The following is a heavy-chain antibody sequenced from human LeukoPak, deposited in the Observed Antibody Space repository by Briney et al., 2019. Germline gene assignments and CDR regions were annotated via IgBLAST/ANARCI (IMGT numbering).Heavy chain of an antibody. Sequence: SETLSLTCTVSGGSISSSSYYWGWIRQPPGKGREWIGSIYYSGSTYYNPSLKSRVTISVDTSKNQFSLKLSSVTAADTAVYYCARSFPVYDSSGYFLSSLGYFDLWGRGTLVTVSS. J-gene: IGHJ2*01. CDR1: GGSISSSSYY. CDR3: ARSFPVYDSSGYFLSSLGYFDL. V-gene: IGHV4-39*01. D-gene: IGHD3-22*01. CDR2: IYYSGST.